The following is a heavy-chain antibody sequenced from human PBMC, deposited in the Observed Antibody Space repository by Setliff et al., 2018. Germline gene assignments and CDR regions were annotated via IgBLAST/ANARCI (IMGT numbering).Heavy chain of an antibody. D-gene: IGHD6-13*01. CDR1: GYSISSGYY. CDR2: IYHSGST. V-gene: IGHV4-38-2*01. J-gene: IGHJ3*02. Sequence: NPSETLSLTCAVSGYSISSGYYWGWIRQPPGKGLEWIGSIYHSGSTYYNPSLKSRVTISVDTSKNQFSLKLSSVTAADTAVYYCARPVGVFSSSWFDAFDIWGQGTMVTVSS. CDR3: ARPVGVFSSSWFDAFDI.